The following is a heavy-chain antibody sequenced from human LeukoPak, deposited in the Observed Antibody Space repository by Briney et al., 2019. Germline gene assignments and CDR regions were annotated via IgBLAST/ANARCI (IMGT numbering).Heavy chain of an antibody. V-gene: IGHV3-7*01. CDR3: ARLGARQMLEY. CDR2: IKQDGGQI. D-gene: IGHD4-17*01. Sequence: GGSLRLSCAASEFTSSSYWMSWVRQAPGKGLEWVANIKQDGGQIYYLESVKGRFTVSRDNAKNSLYLQMNSLRAEDTAVYYCARLGARQMLEYWGQGTLVTVSS. CDR1: EFTSSSYW. J-gene: IGHJ4*02.